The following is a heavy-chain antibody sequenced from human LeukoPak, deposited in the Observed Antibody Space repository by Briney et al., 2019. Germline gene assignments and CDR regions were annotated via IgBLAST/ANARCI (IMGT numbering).Heavy chain of an antibody. CDR1: GGSISSYY. D-gene: IGHD3-16*01. CDR2: IYYGGST. CDR3: ASSLDASLEAFDI. Sequence: SETLSLTCTVSGGSISSYYWSWIRQPPGKGLEWIGYIYYGGSTNYNPSLKSRVTISVDTSKNQFSLKLSSVTAADTAVYYCASSLDASLEAFDIWGQGTMVTVSS. J-gene: IGHJ3*02. V-gene: IGHV4-59*01.